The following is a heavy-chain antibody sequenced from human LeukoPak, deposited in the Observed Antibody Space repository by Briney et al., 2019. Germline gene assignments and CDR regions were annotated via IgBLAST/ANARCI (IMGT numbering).Heavy chain of an antibody. V-gene: IGHV3-30*18. CDR3: AKCSQLVNLGD. CDR2: ISFDGSNK. D-gene: IGHD6-13*01. Sequence: PGGSLRLSCAASGFTFSSYGMHWVRQAPGKGLEWVAVISFDGSNKYYADSVKGRFTISRENSKNTMYLQLNSLRPEDKAVDYFAKCSQLVNLGDRGPGTLVTVSS. CDR1: GFTFSSYG. J-gene: IGHJ1*01.